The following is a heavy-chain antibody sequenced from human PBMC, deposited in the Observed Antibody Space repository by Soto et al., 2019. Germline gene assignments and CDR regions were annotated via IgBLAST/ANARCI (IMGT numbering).Heavy chain of an antibody. D-gene: IGHD6-19*01. CDR1: GGSISRNY. CDR3: AQTMVARTPFFDH. CDR2: IYSTGAT. V-gene: IGHV4-4*07. Sequence: QVQLQESGPGLVKPSETLSLNCTVSGGSISRNYWSWIRQPAGKGLEWIGRIYSTGATNYNPSLNSRVSLSVDTSRNQFSLKLTSVTAADTAIYYCAQTMVARTPFFDHWGQGTPVTASS. J-gene: IGHJ4*02.